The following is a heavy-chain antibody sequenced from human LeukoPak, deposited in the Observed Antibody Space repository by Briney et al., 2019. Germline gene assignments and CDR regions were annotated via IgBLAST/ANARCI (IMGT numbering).Heavy chain of an antibody. CDR1: GGSISSYY. V-gene: IGHV4-4*07. CDR3: ARYQRPYYYYYMDV. Sequence: PSETLSLTCTVSGGSISSYYWSWIRQPAGKGLEWIGRIYTSGSTNYNPSLKSRVTISVDTSKNQFSLKLSSVTAADTAVYYCARYQRPYYYYYMDVWGKGTTVTVSS. D-gene: IGHD6-25*01. J-gene: IGHJ6*03. CDR2: IYTSGST.